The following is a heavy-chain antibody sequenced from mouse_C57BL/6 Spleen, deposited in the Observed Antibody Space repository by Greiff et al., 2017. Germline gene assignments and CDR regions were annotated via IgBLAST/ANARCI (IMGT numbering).Heavy chain of an antibody. D-gene: IGHD2-1*01. Sequence: VQLQQSGAELVRPGASVTLSCKASGYTFTDYEMHWVKQTPVHGLEWIGAIDPETGGTAYNQKFKGKAILTADKSSSTAYMELLSLTSEDSAVYYCTVYYGNYEGFAYWGQGTLVTVSA. J-gene: IGHJ3*01. CDR3: TVYYGNYEGFAY. V-gene: IGHV1-15*01. CDR2: IDPETGGT. CDR1: GYTFTDYE.